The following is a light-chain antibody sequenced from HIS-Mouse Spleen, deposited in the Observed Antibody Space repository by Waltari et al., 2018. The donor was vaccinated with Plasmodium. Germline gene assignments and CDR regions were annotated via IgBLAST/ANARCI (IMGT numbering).Light chain of an antibody. CDR3: QQYNSYSHT. CDR1: QSISSW. CDR2: KAS. J-gene: IGKJ1*01. Sequence: DIQMTQSPSTLSASVGDRVTITCRASQSISSWLAWYQQKPGKAPKLLIYKASSLESGVPSMFSGSGSGTEFTLTISSLQPDDFATYYCQQYNSYSHTFGQGTKVEIK. V-gene: IGKV1-5*03.